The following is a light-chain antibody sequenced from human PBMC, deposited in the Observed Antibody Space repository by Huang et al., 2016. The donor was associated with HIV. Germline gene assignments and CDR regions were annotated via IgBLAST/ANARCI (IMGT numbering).Light chain of an antibody. CDR1: RSVSTN. CDR2: GSS. CDR3: HQYNNWLLS. J-gene: IGKJ4*01. Sequence: EIVMTQSPATLSVSPGQRVTLTCRAHRSVSTNLAWYQQRHGQVPRLLIYGSSTRAPGSPARFSGSGSGTDFSLTISSLQSEEFALYYCHQYNNWLLSFGGGTRV. V-gene: IGKV3-15*01.